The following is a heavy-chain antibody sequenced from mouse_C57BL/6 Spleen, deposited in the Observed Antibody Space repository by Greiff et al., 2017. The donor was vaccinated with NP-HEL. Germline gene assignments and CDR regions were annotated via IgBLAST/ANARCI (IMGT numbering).Heavy chain of an antibody. Sequence: EVQLVESEGGLVQPGSSMKLSCTASGFTFSDYYMAWVRQGPEKGLEWVANINYDGSSTYYLDSLKSRFIISRDNAKNILYLQMSSLKSEDTATYYCARVEYGNYAWYFDVWGTGTTVTVSS. J-gene: IGHJ1*03. D-gene: IGHD2-1*01. CDR1: GFTFSDYY. CDR2: INYDGSST. V-gene: IGHV5-16*01. CDR3: ARVEYGNYAWYFDV.